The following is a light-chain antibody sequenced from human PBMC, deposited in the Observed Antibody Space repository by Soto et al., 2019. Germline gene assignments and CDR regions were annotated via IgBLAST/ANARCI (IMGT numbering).Light chain of an antibody. CDR2: DVS. CDR1: SSDVGGYNY. V-gene: IGLV2-14*01. CDR3: SSYTSSSTYVV. J-gene: IGLJ2*01. Sequence: QSALTQPASVSGSPGQSITMSCTGTSSDVGGYNYVSWYQQHAGKAPKLMIYDVSNRPSGVSNRFSGSKSGNTAYLTISGLQAEDEADYYCSSYTSSSTYVVFGGGTKLTVL.